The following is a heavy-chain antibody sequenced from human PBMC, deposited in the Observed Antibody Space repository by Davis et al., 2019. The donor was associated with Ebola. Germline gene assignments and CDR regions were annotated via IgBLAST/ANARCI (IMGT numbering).Heavy chain of an antibody. CDR3: ARGRHRRGWFDP. J-gene: IGHJ5*02. V-gene: IGHV1-8*03. CDR2: MNPNSGNT. Sequence: ASVKVSCKASGYTFTSYDINWVRQATGQGLEWMGWMNPNSGNTGYAQKFQGRVTITRNTSISTAYMELSSLRSEDTAVYYCARGRHRRGWFDPWGQGTLVTVSS. CDR1: GYTFTSYD.